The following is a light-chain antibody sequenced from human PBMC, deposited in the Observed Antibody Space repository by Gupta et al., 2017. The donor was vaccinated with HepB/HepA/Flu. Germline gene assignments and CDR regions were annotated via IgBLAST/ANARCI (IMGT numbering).Light chain of an antibody. V-gene: IGLV2-14*01. CDR1: SSDVGGYNY. CDR3: SSYTSSSTGDV. J-gene: IGLJ1*01. Sequence: QSALTQPASVSGSPGQSITISCTGTSSDVGGYNYVSWYQQHPGKVPKLMIYDVSNRPSGVSNRFSGSKSGNTASLTISGLQAEDEADYYCSSYTSSSTGDVFGTGTKVTVL. CDR2: DVS.